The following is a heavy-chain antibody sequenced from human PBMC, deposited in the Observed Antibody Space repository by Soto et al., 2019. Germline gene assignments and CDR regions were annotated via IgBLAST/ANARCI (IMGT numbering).Heavy chain of an antibody. J-gene: IGHJ6*02. Sequence: SVKVSCKASGGTFSSYTISWVRQAPGQGLEWMGRIIPILGIANYAQKFQGRVTITADKSTSTAYMELSSLRSEDTAVYYCARPKGDIVATKGYYYGMDCWGQGTTVTVAS. CDR1: GGTFSSYT. D-gene: IGHD5-12*01. CDR2: IIPILGIA. CDR3: ARPKGDIVATKGYYYGMDC. V-gene: IGHV1-69*02.